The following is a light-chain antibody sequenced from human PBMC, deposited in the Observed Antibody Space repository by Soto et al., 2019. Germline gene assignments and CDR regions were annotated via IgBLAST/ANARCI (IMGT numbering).Light chain of an antibody. J-gene: IGLJ1*01. Sequence: QSGLSEPASVSRSPGQSIAISCTGTSSDVGSYNSVSWYQQHPGKAPKLMIYEGSKRPSGVSDRFSGSKSGNTASLTISGLQAEDEPAYYCCSYAGNPYVFGTGTKVTVL. CDR1: SSDVGSYNS. CDR2: EGS. CDR3: CSYAGNPYV. V-gene: IGLV2-23*01.